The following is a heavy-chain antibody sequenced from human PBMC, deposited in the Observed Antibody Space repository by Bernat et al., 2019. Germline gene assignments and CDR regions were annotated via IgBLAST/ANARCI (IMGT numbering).Heavy chain of an antibody. D-gene: IGHD1-26*01. Sequence: EVQLVESGGHLVQPGGSLRLSCAASGFTFTNYGMTWVRQAPEKGLEWISYISSGGSSIYYADSVKGRFTVSRDNAKNSLYLQMSSLRAEDTAVYYCARTESGRENYWGQGTLVTVSS. CDR2: ISSGGSSI. CDR3: ARTESGRENY. V-gene: IGHV3-48*01. CDR1: GFTFTNYG. J-gene: IGHJ4*02.